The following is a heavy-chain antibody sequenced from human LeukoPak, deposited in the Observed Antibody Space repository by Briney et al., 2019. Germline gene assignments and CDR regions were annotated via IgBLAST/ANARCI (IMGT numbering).Heavy chain of an antibody. D-gene: IGHD3-3*01. CDR2: IKQDGSEK. J-gene: IGHJ4*02. CDR1: GFNFRSYA. V-gene: IGHV3-7*01. Sequence: PGGSLRLSCAASGFNFRSYAMSWVRQAPGKGLEWVANIKQDGSEKYYVDSVKGRFTISRDNAKNSLYLQMNSLRAEDTAVYYCARVEAGYYDFWSGYYRGRYFDYWGQGTLVTVSS. CDR3: ARVEAGYYDFWSGYYRGRYFDY.